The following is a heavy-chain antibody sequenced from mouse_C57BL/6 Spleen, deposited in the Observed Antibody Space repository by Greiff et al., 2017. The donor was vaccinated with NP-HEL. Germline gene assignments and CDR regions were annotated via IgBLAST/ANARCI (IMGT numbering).Heavy chain of an antibody. CDR2: INPYNGGT. J-gene: IGHJ2*01. CDR3: AREYYGSSHFDY. V-gene: IGHV1-19*01. Sequence: EVQLQQSGPVLVKPGASVKMSCKASGYTFTDYYMNWVKQSHGKSLEWIGVINPYNGGTSYNQKFKGKATLTVDKSSSTAYMELNSLTSEDSAVYYCAREYYGSSHFDYWGQGTTLTVSS. D-gene: IGHD1-1*01. CDR1: GYTFTDYY.